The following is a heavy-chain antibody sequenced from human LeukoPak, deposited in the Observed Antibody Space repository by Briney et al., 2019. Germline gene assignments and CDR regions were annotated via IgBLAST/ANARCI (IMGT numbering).Heavy chain of an antibody. CDR1: GYTFTSYD. D-gene: IGHD5-12*01. V-gene: IGHV1-8*01. CDR2: MNPNSGNT. CDR3: AGGTGWLVESSEYFQH. J-gene: IGHJ1*01. Sequence: ASVKVSCKASGYTFTSYDINWVRQATGQGLEWMGWMNPNSGNTGYAQKFQGRVTMTRNTSISTAYMELSSLRSEDTAVYYCAGGTGWLVESSEYFQHWGQGTLVTVSS.